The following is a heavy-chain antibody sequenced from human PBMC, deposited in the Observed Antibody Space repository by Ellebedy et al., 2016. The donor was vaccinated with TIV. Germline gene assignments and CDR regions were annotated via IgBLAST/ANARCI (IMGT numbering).Heavy chain of an antibody. D-gene: IGHD4-17*01. J-gene: IGHJ4*02. Sequence: MPSETLSLTCSVSGGSISSGAYYRSWIRQHPGKGLEWIGDISYSVSTNYNPSLKSLVTISEDTSKNQFSLKLTSVTAADTAVYYWARGARYGDIDYWGQGTLVTVSS. CDR1: GGSISSGAYY. CDR3: ARGARYGDIDY. V-gene: IGHV4-31*01. CDR2: ISYSVST.